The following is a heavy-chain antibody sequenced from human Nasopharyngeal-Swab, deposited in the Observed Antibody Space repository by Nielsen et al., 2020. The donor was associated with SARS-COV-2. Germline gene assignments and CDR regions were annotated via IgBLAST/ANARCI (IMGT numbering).Heavy chain of an antibody. CDR3: AAPGTRCSGDKCDMWVFDY. D-gene: IGHD2-15*01. CDR1: GFIFSNYA. CDR2: IRGGGART. Sequence: GESLKISCAASGFIFSNYAMSWVRRAPGKGLEWLSSIRGGGARTTYADSAKGRFTISRDNPKNTLYLQMSSLRVEDTAVYYCAAPGTRCSGDKCDMWVFDYWGQGTQVTVSS. V-gene: IGHV3-23*01. J-gene: IGHJ4*02.